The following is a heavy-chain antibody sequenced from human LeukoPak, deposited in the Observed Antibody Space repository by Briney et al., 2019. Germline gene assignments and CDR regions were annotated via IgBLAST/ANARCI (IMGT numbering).Heavy chain of an antibody. J-gene: IGHJ4*02. CDR3: ARGSARFGENYFDY. D-gene: IGHD3-10*01. CDR1: GGSLNSFY. CDR2: IYSSGRT. Sequence: ASETLSLTCTVSGGSLNSFYWSWIRQPPGKGLEWIGYIYSSGRTNYNPSLKSRVTLSVDTSKNQFSLRLNALDAADTAVYYCARGSARFGENYFDYWGQGALVTVSS. V-gene: IGHV4-59*01.